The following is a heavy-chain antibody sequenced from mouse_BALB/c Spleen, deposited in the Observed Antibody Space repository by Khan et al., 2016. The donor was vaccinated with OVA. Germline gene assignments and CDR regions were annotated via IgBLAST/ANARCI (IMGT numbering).Heavy chain of an antibody. V-gene: IGHV5-6-3*01. J-gene: IGHJ2*01. CDR3: ARMARTIN. CDR1: GFTFSSYG. Sequence: EVQLVESGGGLVQPGGSLKLSCAASGFTFSSYGMSWVRQTPDKRLELVATINSNGGSTYYPDSVKGRFTISRDNAKNTQYLQMSSLKSEDTAMYYCARMARTINWGQGTTLTGSS. CDR2: INSNGGST.